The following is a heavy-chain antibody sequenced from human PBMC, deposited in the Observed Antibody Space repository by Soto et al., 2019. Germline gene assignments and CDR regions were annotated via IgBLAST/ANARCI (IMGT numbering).Heavy chain of an antibody. CDR3: ARAYN. J-gene: IGHJ4*02. CDR2: IYTGGST. CDR1: GFTVNNNY. D-gene: IGHD1-20*01. Sequence: AGGSLRISCAAFGFTVNNNYMFWVRQAPGKGLEWVSVIYTGGSTYYADSVKGRFTISRDNSKNTVYLQVNSLRVEDTAVYYCARAYNWGQGT. V-gene: IGHV3-66*01.